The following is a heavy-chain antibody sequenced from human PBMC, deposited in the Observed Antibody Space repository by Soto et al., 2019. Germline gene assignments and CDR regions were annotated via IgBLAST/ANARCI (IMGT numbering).Heavy chain of an antibody. D-gene: IGHD1-1*01. Sequence: WGSLRLSCVGSGFTFSTYSINWVRQDPGKGLEWVSSISIRSDIYYADSVKGRFTISRDNAKNSVSLQMNSLRAEDTAVYYCAREYTAWTVAYGLDGWGKGTTVTVSS. CDR2: ISIRSDI. V-gene: IGHV3-21*01. CDR3: AREYTAWTVAYGLDG. J-gene: IGHJ6*04. CDR1: GFTFSTYS.